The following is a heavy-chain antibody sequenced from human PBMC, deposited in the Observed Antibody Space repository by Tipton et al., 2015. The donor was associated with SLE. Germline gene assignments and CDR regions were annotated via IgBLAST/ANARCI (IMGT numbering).Heavy chain of an antibody. J-gene: IGHJ4*02. CDR2: IYYSGST. V-gene: IGHV4-39*07. Sequence: TLSLTCTVSGGSISSSSYYWGWIRQPPGKGLEWIGSIYYSGSTYYNPSLKSRVTISVDTSKNQFSLKLSSVTAAYTAVYYCASVKTTVTTEGVDYCGQGTRVTVSS. D-gene: IGHD4-17*01. CDR1: GGSISSSSYY. CDR3: ASVKTTVTTEGVDY.